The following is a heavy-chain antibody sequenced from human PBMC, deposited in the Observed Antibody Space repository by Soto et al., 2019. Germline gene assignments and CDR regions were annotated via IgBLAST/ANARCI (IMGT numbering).Heavy chain of an antibody. CDR1: GGSFSGYY. V-gene: IGHV4-34*01. J-gene: IGHJ6*02. CDR2: INHSGST. Sequence: SETLSLTCAVYGGSFSGYYWSWIRQPPGKGLEWIAEINHSGSTNYNASLKSRVTISVNTCKNQFSLKLSSVTAADTAVYYCARGLEIFHYGMDVWGQGTTVTVSS. D-gene: IGHD1-1*01. CDR3: ARGLEIFHYGMDV.